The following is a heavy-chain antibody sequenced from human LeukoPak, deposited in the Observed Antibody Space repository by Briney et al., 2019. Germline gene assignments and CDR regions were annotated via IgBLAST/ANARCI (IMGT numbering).Heavy chain of an antibody. D-gene: IGHD2-15*01. V-gene: IGHV3-33*01. CDR3: ARDSWPRTPLDY. Sequence: GRSLRLSCAASGFTFSSYGMHWVRQAPGKGLGWVAVIWYDGSNKYYADSVKGRFTISRDNSKNTLYLQMNSLRAEDTAVYYCARDSWPRTPLDYWGQGTLVTVSS. CDR1: GFTFSSYG. CDR2: IWYDGSNK. J-gene: IGHJ4*02.